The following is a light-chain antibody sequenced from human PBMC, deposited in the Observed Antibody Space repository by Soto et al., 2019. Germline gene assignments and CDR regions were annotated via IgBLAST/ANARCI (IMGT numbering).Light chain of an antibody. CDR3: QHYDNFRFTST. V-gene: IGKV1-33*01. J-gene: IGKJ2*01. Sequence: DIQMTQSPSSLSASVGDRVTITCQASQDINKYLNWYQQKPGKAPKVLIYDASNSKTGVPSRFSGSGSGTDFTFTISSLQPEYFATDYYQHYDNFRFTSTFGQGTKVEMK. CDR1: QDINKY. CDR2: DAS.